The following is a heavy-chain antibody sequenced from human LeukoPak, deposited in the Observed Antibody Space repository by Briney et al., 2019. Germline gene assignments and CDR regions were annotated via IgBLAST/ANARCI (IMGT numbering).Heavy chain of an antibody. V-gene: IGHV4-39*07. D-gene: IGHD3-9*01. Sequence: PSETLSLTCTVSGGSISSSSYYWGWIRQPPGKGLEWIGSIYFSGTTYYNPSLQSRVTISVDTSKNQFSLKLSSVTAADTAVYYCARGRAAYYDILTGWSHWYFDLWGRGTLVTVSS. J-gene: IGHJ2*01. CDR1: GGSISSSSYY. CDR3: ARGRAAYYDILTGWSHWYFDL. CDR2: IYFSGTT.